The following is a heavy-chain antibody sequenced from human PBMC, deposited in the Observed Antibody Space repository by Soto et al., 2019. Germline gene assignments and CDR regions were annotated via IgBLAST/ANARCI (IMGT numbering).Heavy chain of an antibody. V-gene: IGHV4-31*03. CDR1: GGSISSGGYY. D-gene: IGHD4-17*01. Sequence: TLSLTCTVSGGSISSGGYYWSWIRQHPGKGLEWIGYIYYSGSTYYNPSLKSRVTISVDTSKNQFSLKLSSVTAADTAVYYCARDGNYGGNSRLDYWGQGTLVTVSS. CDR3: ARDGNYGGNSRLDY. CDR2: IYYSGST. J-gene: IGHJ4*02.